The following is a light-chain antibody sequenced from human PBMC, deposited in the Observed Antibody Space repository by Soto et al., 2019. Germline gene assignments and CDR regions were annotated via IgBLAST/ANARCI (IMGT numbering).Light chain of an antibody. J-gene: IGKJ5*01. CDR2: DGS. Sequence: ENVLTQSPATLSLSPGERATLSCRASQSVRSYLAWYQQKPGQAPRLVIYDGSYRATGIPARFSGSGSGTDFTLTISSLEPEDFAVYYCQQRYNWPPITFGQGTRLEIK. CDR3: QQRYNWPPIT. CDR1: QSVRSY. V-gene: IGKV3-11*01.